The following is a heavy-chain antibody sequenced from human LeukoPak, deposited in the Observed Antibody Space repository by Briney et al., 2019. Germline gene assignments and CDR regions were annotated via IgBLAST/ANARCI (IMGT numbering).Heavy chain of an antibody. D-gene: IGHD3-10*01. CDR3: AHVRLWFGRPGWFDP. J-gene: IGHJ5*02. CDR1: GFSLSTSGVG. V-gene: IGHV2-5*02. CDR2: IYWDDDK. Sequence: SGPTLVKPTQTLTLTCTSSGFSLSTSGVGVGWIRQPPGKALEWLALIYWDDDKRYSPSLKSRLTITKDTSKNQVVLTMTNMDPVDTATYYCAHVRLWFGRPGWFDPWGQGTLVTVSS.